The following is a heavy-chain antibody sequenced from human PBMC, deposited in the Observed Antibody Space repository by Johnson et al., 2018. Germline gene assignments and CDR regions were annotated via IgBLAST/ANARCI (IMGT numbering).Heavy chain of an antibody. D-gene: IGHD6-19*01. CDR3: ARQESSGPYGMDV. V-gene: IGHV5-51*01. J-gene: IGHJ6*02. CDR1: GYSFTSYW. CDR2: TYPGDSDT. Sequence: EVQLLESGAEVKKXGESLKISCKGSGYSFTSYWIGWVRQMPGKGLEWMGITYPGDSDTRYSPSFQGQVTISADKSLSTAYLPWSSLKASDTARYYCARQESSGPYGMDVWGQGTTVTVSS.